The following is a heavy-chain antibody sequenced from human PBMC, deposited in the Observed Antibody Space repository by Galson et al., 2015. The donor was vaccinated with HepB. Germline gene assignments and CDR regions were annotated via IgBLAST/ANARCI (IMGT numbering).Heavy chain of an antibody. Sequence: SVKVSCKASGGTFSSYAISWVRQAPGQGLEWMGRIIPILGIANYAQKFQGRVTITRDTSASTAYMELSSLRSEDTAVYYCARDYGGSIAARRVEYYFDYWGQGTLVTVSS. CDR2: IIPILGIA. CDR3: ARDYGGSIAARRVEYYFDY. V-gene: IGHV1-69*04. J-gene: IGHJ4*02. CDR1: GGTFSSYA. D-gene: IGHD6-6*01.